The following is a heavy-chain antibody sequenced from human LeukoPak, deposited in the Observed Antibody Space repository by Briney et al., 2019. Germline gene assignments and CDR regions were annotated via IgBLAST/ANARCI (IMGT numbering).Heavy chain of an antibody. V-gene: IGHV4-31*03. D-gene: IGHD2-21*01. CDR1: GGSISSGGYY. CDR3: AKGGKGFPLGLRFDS. CDR2: IYYSGST. J-gene: IGHJ4*02. Sequence: SQTLSLTCTVSGGSISSGGYYWSWIRQHPGNGLEWIGYIYYSGSTYYNPSLKSRVTISVDTSKNQFSLKLTSLTAADTAVYYCAKGGKGFPLGLRFDSWGQGTLVSVSS.